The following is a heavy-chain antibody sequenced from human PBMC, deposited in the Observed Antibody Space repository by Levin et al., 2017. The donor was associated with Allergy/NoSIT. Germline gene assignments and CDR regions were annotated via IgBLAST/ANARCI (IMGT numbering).Heavy chain of an antibody. D-gene: IGHD2-8*02. V-gene: IGHV3-7*04. Sequence: GESLKISCAASGFTFSSYWMSWVRQAPGKGLEWVANIKQDGTEKYYVDSVKGRFTISKDNAENSMFLRMSSLRVEDTAVYYCARNWRSAFDSWGQGTTVTVSS. CDR1: GFTFSSYW. CDR2: IKQDGTEK. CDR3: ARNWRSAFDS. J-gene: IGHJ3*02.